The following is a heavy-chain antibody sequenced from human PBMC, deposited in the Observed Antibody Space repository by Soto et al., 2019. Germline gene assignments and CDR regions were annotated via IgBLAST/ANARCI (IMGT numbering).Heavy chain of an antibody. CDR1: GFTFSSYS. D-gene: IGHD5-12*01. J-gene: IGHJ4*02. CDR2: ISSRRSTI. V-gene: IGHV3-48*02. Sequence: GESLKISCAASGFTFSSYSMNWVRQAPGKGLEWVSYISSRRSTIYYADSVKGRFTISRDNAKNSLYLQMNSLRDKDTAVYYCARDGLRAYYFDYWGQGTLVTVSS. CDR3: ARDGLRAYYFDY.